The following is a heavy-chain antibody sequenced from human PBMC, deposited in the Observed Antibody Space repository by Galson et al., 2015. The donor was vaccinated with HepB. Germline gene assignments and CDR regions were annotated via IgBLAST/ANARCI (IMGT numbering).Heavy chain of an antibody. CDR1: GGTFSTYT. CDR3: ARSRSFES. D-gene: IGHD2-2*01. CDR2: FIPALNAA. J-gene: IGHJ4*02. Sequence: SVKVSCKASGGTFSTYTINWVRQAPGQGLEWMGRFIPALNAADYAQKFQDRVTFSADKSTTTVHMELSSLRFDDTATYYCARSRSFESWGQGTLVTVSS. V-gene: IGHV1-69*08.